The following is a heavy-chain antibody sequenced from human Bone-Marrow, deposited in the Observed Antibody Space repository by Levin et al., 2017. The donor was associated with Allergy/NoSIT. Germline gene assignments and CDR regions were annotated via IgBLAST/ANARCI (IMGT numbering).Heavy chain of an antibody. CDR1: GFTVSNNY. CDR3: ATSPSLGY. Sequence: GGSLRLSCAASGFTVSNNYMSWVRQAPGKGLEGVSVIYSGGTRNYADSVKGRFTISRDNSKNTLYLQMNSLRAEDTAVYYCATSPSLGYWGQGTLVTVSS. J-gene: IGHJ4*02. CDR2: IYSGGTR. D-gene: IGHD3-16*01. V-gene: IGHV3-53*01.